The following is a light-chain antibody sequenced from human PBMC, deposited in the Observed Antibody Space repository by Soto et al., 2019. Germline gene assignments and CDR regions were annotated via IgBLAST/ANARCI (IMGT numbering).Light chain of an antibody. J-gene: IGKJ1*01. V-gene: IGKV3-20*01. CDR3: QQYGRSPLWT. CDR2: GAS. Sequence: EIVLTQSPGTLSLSPGERATLSCRASQSVSSSYLAWYQQKPGQAPRLLIYGASSRATGIPDRFSGSGSGIDFTLTISRLEPGDGAVYYCQQYGRSPLWTFGQGTKVDIK. CDR1: QSVSSSY.